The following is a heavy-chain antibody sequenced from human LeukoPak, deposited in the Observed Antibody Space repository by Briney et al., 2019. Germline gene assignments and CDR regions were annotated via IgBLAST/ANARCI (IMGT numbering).Heavy chain of an antibody. CDR2: INHSGST. J-gene: IGHJ6*02. CDR1: GGSFSGYY. V-gene: IGHV4-34*01. D-gene: IGHD3-9*01. CDR3: ARARYFDWFDYGMDV. Sequence: SETLSLTCAVYGGSFSGYYWSWIRQPPGKGLEWIGEINHSGSTNYTPSLKSRVTISVDTSKNQLSLKLSSVTAADTAVYSCARARYFDWFDYGMDVWGQGTTVTVSS.